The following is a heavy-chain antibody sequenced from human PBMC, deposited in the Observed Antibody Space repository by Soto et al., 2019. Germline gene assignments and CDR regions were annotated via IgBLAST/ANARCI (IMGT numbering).Heavy chain of an antibody. J-gene: IGHJ6*02. CDR2: IHPSGST. CDR3: PRGRDEYKLGNV. Sequence: QVQLQQWGAELLKPSETLSLTCAVSGGSLSDYYWPWIRQSPGKGLEWIGEIHPSGSTYYNPSLRSRVTISVDTSKNQFSLKLTSLTAADTAIYYCPRGRDEYKLGNVWGHGTTVTVSS. CDR1: GGSLSDYY. V-gene: IGHV4-34*01. D-gene: IGHD1-1*01.